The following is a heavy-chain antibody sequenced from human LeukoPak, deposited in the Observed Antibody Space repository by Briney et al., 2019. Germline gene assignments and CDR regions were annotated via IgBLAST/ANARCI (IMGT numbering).Heavy chain of an antibody. D-gene: IGHD3-9*01. CDR2: ISSTNNDM. Sequence: GGSLRLSCAASGFTFSSYSMNWVRQAPGKGLEWFSSISSTNNDMYYADSVKGRVTISRDNPTNSLYLHMNSLRAEDTAVYYCARGNYDVVTGYYLPLDSWGQGTLVTVSS. V-gene: IGHV3-21*01. J-gene: IGHJ4*02. CDR1: GFTFSSYS. CDR3: ARGNYDVVTGYYLPLDS.